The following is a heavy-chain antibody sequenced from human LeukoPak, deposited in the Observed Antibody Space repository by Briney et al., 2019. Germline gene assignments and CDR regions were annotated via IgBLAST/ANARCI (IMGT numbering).Heavy chain of an antibody. D-gene: IGHD6-13*01. CDR3: ARGKISSWYYYFDY. CDR1: GFSISTGYY. V-gene: IGHV4-38-2*01. CDR2: IYHSGST. Sequence: PSETLSLTCAVSGFSISTGYYWGWIRKPPGKGLEWIGTIYHSGSTYYNPSLKSQVTISVDTSKNQFSLKLTSVTAADTAVYYCARGKISSWYYYFDYWGQGTLVAVSS. J-gene: IGHJ4*02.